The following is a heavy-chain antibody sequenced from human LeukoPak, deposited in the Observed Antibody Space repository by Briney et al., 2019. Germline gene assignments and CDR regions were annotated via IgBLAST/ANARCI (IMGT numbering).Heavy chain of an antibody. CDR1: GFTFSNYA. CDR3: ATVGKYRSSWYGLY. V-gene: IGHV3-23*01. CDR2: ISGSGDST. D-gene: IGHD6-13*01. J-gene: IGHJ4*02. Sequence: GGSLRLSCAASGFTFSNYAMTWVRRAPGKGLEWVSAISGSGDSTYYSDSVKGRFTISRDNSKNTMYLQMNSLRVEDTAVYYCATVGKYRSSWYGLYWGQGTLVTVSS.